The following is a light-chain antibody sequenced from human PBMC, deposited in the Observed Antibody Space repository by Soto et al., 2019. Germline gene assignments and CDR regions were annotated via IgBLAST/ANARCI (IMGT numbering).Light chain of an antibody. V-gene: IGKV3-20*01. J-gene: IGKJ1*01. Sequence: EIVLTQSPGTLSLSPGERATLSCRASQSVSSDFLAWYQQKPGQAPGLLIYGASNRAAGVPDRFSGRGSGTDFTLSISRLEPEDFAVYYCHQCGSSPRTFGQGTKVDIK. CDR3: HQCGSSPRT. CDR1: QSVSSDF. CDR2: GAS.